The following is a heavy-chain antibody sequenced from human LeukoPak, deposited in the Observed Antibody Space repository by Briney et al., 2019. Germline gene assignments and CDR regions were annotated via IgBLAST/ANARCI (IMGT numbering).Heavy chain of an antibody. CDR2: IYYSGST. CDR3: ASGIAAAGPGWFDP. J-gene: IGHJ5*02. Sequence: SETLCLTCTVSGGSISSYYWSWIRQPPGKGLEWIGYIYYSGSTNYNPSLKSRVTISVDTSKNQFSLKVSSVTAADTAVYYCASGIAAAGPGWFDPWGQGTLVTVSS. V-gene: IGHV4-59*08. D-gene: IGHD6-13*01. CDR1: GGSISSYY.